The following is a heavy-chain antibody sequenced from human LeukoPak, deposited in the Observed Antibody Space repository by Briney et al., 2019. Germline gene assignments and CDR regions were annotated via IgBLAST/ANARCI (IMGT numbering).Heavy chain of an antibody. D-gene: IGHD3-9*01. CDR1: GFTFSDYY. Sequence: GGSLRLSCAASGFTFSDYYMSWIRQAPGKGLEWVSYISSSSSYTNYADSVKGRFTISRDNAKNSLYLQMNSLRDEDTAVYYCARARLTGYYYYYGMDVWGQGTTVTVSS. J-gene: IGHJ6*02. V-gene: IGHV3-11*06. CDR2: ISSSSSYT. CDR3: ARARLTGYYYYYGMDV.